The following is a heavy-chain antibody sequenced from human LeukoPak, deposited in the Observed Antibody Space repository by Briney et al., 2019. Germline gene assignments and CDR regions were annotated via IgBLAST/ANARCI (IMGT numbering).Heavy chain of an antibody. Sequence: GGSLRLSCAASGFTFSSYSMNWVRQAPGKGLEWVSSISSSSSYICYADSVKGRFTISRDNAKNSLYLQMNSLRAEDTAVYYCAREVVVAAYYFDYWGQGTLSPSPQ. CDR1: GFTFSSYS. J-gene: IGHJ4*02. V-gene: IGHV3-21*01. D-gene: IGHD2-15*01. CDR2: ISSSSSYI. CDR3: AREVVVAAYYFDY.